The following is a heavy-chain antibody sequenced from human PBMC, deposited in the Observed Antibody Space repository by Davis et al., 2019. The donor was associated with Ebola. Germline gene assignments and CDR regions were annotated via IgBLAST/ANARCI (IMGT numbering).Heavy chain of an antibody. V-gene: IGHV4-34*01. J-gene: IGHJ5*02. Sequence: SETLSLTCAVYGGTFSGYYWSWIRQPPGKGLEWIGETSYSESTNYNPSLKSRVTISIDTSRNQFSLKLSSVTAADTAVYYCARMRRAIGRNWFDPWGQGTLVTVSS. D-gene: IGHD1-26*01. CDR3: ARMRRAIGRNWFDP. CDR2: TSYSEST. CDR1: GGTFSGYY.